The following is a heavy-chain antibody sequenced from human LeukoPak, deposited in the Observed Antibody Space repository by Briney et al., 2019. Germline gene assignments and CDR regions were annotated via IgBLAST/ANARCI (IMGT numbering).Heavy chain of an antibody. Sequence: GGSLRLSCAASGFTFSDYAMHWVRQPPGKGLEWVSSIFPSGGEIHYADSVRGRFTISRDNSKSTLSLQMNSLRAEDTAIYYCATYRQVLLPFESWGQGTLVTVSS. J-gene: IGHJ4*02. CDR3: ATYRQVLLPFES. D-gene: IGHD2-8*02. V-gene: IGHV3-23*01. CDR1: GFTFSDYA. CDR2: IFPSGGEI.